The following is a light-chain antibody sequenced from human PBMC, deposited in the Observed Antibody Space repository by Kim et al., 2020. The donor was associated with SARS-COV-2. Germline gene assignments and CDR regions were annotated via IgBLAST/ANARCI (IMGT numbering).Light chain of an antibody. Sequence: GRTVTLTCGSSTGTLTIVHYPYWFQQKPVQAPRALIYNTNYRYSWTPARFSGSLLGGKAALTLSGAQPEDEADYYCLLTYSDVRKTFGGGTQLTVL. CDR1: TGTLTIVHY. CDR2: NTN. J-gene: IGLJ2*01. CDR3: LLTYSDVRKT. V-gene: IGLV7-46*01.